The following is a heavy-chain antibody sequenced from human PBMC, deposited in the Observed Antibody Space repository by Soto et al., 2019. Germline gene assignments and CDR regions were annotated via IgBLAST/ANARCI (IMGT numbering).Heavy chain of an antibody. CDR3: ARLCYYFCSWVDSYV. CDR2: IYYSGST. D-gene: IGHD3-22*01. Sequence: SATLSLTCTVSGGSISSYYWSWIRQPPGKGLEWIGYIYYSGSTNYNPSLKSRVTISVDTSKNQFSLKLSSVTAADTAVYYCARLCYYFCSWVDSYVWGKG. J-gene: IGHJ6*03. V-gene: IGHV4-59*08. CDR1: GGSISSYY.